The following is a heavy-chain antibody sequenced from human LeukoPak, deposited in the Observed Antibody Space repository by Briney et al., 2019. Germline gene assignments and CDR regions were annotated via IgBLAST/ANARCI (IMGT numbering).Heavy chain of an antibody. J-gene: IGHJ4*02. Sequence: GGSLRLSCAASGFTFSSYAMSWVRQAPGKGLEWVSAISGSGGSTYYADSVKGRFTISRDNSKNTLYLQMNSLRAEDTAVYYCAKVPSYDSSGYHPPKFDYWGQGTLVTVSS. CDR2: ISGSGGST. CDR1: GFTFSSYA. V-gene: IGHV3-23*01. D-gene: IGHD3-22*01. CDR3: AKVPSYDSSGYHPPKFDY.